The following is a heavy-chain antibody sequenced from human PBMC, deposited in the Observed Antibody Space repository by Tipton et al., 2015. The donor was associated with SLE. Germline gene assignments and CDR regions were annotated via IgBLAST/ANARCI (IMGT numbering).Heavy chain of an antibody. CDR3: ASGGKRRPVLAPAVEV. CDR2: IYSSDSA. V-gene: IGHV4-59*01. J-gene: IGHJ4*02. Sequence: TLSLTCSVSGGSMSGFYWNWIRQSPGKGLEWIGCIYSSDSADYNPSLNSRVSISLDMSKNQFSLRLTSATAADTAVYYCASGGKRRPVLAPAVEVWGQGTLVTVSS. CDR1: GGSMSGFY. D-gene: IGHD2-15*01.